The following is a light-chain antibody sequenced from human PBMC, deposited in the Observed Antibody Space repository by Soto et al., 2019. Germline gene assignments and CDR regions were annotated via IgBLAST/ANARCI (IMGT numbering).Light chain of an antibody. CDR2: DAS. CDR3: QQYNNWLWT. J-gene: IGKJ1*01. V-gene: IGKV3-15*01. Sequence: EIVMTQSPATLSVSPGERATLSCRASQSVSRNVAWYQQKPGQAPRLLIHDASTMATGISVSFSGSGSGTEFTLTISSLQSEDFAVYYCQQYNNWLWTFGQGTKLEIK. CDR1: QSVSRN.